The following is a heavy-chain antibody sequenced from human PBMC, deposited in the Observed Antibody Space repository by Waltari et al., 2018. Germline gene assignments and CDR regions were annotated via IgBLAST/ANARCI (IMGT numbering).Heavy chain of an antibody. V-gene: IGHV3-74*01. CDR1: GFTFRAYW. J-gene: IGHJ6*02. CDR2: VQRDGVPK. CDR3: ARLSRHLDPTLDL. Sequence: EVQLMESGGRSVQIGGSLTLSCAASGFTFRAYWMHWVRQAPGRGWCWGSHVQRDGVPKSHAACVRGRVTISRDNAKETRYLQRTSLRADDTAVYYCARLSRHLDPTLDLWGQGTTVTV.